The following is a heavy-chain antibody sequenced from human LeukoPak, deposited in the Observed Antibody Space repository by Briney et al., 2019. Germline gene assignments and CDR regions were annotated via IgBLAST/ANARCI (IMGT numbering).Heavy chain of an antibody. CDR3: AKNYYYYGSGSSKPLFGMDV. CDR1: GYTFNKYG. J-gene: IGHJ6*02. V-gene: IGHV1-69*04. Sequence: WASVKVSCKASGYTFNKYGISWVRQAPGQGLEWMGRIIPILGIANYAQKFQGRVTITADKSTSTAYMELSSLRSEDTAVYYCAKNYYYYGSGSSKPLFGMDVWGQGTTVTVSS. CDR2: IIPILGIA. D-gene: IGHD3-10*01.